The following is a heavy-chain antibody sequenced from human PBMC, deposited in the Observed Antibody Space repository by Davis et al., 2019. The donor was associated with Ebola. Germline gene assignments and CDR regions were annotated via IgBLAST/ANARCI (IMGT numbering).Heavy chain of an antibody. V-gene: IGHV4-34*09. CDR1: GGSFSGYY. Sequence: SETLSLTCAVYGGSFSGYYWSWIRQPPGKGLEWIGYIYYSGSTYYNPSLTSRVTISVDTSKNQFSLKLSSVTAADTAVYYCARVPGYCSSTSCYPFYYYGMDVWGQGTTVTVSS. CDR2: IYYSGST. CDR3: ARVPGYCSSTSCYPFYYYGMDV. J-gene: IGHJ6*02. D-gene: IGHD2-2*01.